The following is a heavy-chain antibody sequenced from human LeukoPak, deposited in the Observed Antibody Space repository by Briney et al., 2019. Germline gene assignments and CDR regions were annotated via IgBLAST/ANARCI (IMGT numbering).Heavy chain of an antibody. J-gene: IGHJ4*02. CDR1: GFTFSKYA. CDR2: ISSSNSFI. Sequence: GGSLRLSCAASGFTFSKYAMTWVRQAPGKGLEWVSSISSSNSFIYYADSVKGRFTISRDNAKNSLYLQMNSLRAEDTAVYYCAREGGSYYYFDYWGQGTLVTVSS. V-gene: IGHV3-21*01. CDR3: AREGGSYYYFDY. D-gene: IGHD1-26*01.